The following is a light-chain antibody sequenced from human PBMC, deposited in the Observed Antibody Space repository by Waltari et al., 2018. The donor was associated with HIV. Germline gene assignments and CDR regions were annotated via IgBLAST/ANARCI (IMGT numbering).Light chain of an antibody. CDR2: KAS. Sequence: DIQLTQSPSSLSASVGDRVTITCRVSQGISSYLNWYRQKPGKVPKLLIYKASSLESGVPSRFSGSGSGTEFTLTISSLQPDDFATYYCQQYLYTFGQGTKLEIK. V-gene: IGKV1-5*03. CDR3: QQYLYT. CDR1: QGISSY. J-gene: IGKJ2*01.